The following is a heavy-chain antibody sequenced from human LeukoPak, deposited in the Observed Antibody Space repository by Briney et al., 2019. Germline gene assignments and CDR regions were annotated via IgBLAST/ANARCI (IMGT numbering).Heavy chain of an antibody. CDR2: VSYSGTT. Sequence: SEALSLTCTVSGGSISSSSFFWAWIRQPPGKGLEWIGTVSYSGTTYYSPSLKSRVTISVDTSKNQFSLRLTSVTAADTALYYCAKLTCSSTFCPLDYWGQGTLVTVSS. D-gene: IGHD2-2*01. J-gene: IGHJ4*02. V-gene: IGHV4-39*01. CDR3: AKLTCSSTFCPLDY. CDR1: GGSISSSSFF.